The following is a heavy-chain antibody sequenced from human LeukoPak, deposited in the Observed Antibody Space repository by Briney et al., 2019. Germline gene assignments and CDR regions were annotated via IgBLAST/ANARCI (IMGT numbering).Heavy chain of an antibody. Sequence: SQTLSLTCTVSGGSIRNGDYYLSWIRQHPGKGLEWIGYIFHSGSTYYNPSLKSRATMSADTSQNQFSLKLTSVTAADTAMYYCASGYGSGWFDRWGQGTLVTVSS. CDR3: ASGYGSGWFDR. CDR1: GGSIRNGDYY. V-gene: IGHV4-31*03. CDR2: IFHSGST. J-gene: IGHJ5*02. D-gene: IGHD3-10*01.